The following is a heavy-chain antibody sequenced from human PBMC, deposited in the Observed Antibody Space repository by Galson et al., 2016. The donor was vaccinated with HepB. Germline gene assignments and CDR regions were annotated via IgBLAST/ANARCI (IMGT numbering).Heavy chain of an antibody. CDR2: MRPAGDK. CDR1: GFTFNDYD. Sequence: SLRLSCAISGFTFNDYDMHWVRQGIGESLEWVANMRPAGDKYYPGSVKGRFTVSRESAKNSFYLQMDSLRSGDSGVYYCASGPHWNHAYWGQGTLVTVSS. CDR3: ASGPHWNHAY. J-gene: IGHJ4*02. V-gene: IGHV3-13*01. D-gene: IGHD1-1*01.